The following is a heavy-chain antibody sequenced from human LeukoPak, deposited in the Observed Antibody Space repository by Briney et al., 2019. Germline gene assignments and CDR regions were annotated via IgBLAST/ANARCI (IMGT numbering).Heavy chain of an antibody. Sequence: GGSLRLSCAASGFTFSSYAMSWVRQAPGKGLEWVSAISGSGVGTYYADSVKGRFTISRDNSKNTLYLQMNSLRAEDTAVYYCAKDDNAHYYDSSGSDYWGQGTLVTVSS. D-gene: IGHD3-22*01. CDR2: ISGSGVGT. J-gene: IGHJ4*02. CDR3: AKDDNAHYYDSSGSDY. V-gene: IGHV3-23*01. CDR1: GFTFSSYA.